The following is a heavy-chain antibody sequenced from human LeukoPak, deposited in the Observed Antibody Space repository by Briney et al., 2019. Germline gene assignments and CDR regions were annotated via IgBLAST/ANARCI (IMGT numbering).Heavy chain of an antibody. D-gene: IGHD6-19*01. Sequence: GGSLRLSCAASGFTFSSYSMNWVRQAPGKGLEWVSYISSSSTIYYADSVKGRFTISRDNAKNSLYLQMNSLRAEDTAVYYCAREGQWLEIDAFDIWGQGTMVTVSS. CDR3: AREGQWLEIDAFDI. J-gene: IGHJ3*02. CDR2: ISSSSTI. V-gene: IGHV3-48*04. CDR1: GFTFSSYS.